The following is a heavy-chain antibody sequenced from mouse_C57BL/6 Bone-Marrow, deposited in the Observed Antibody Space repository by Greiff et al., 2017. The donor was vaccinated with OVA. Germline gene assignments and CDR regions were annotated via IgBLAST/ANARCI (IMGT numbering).Heavy chain of an antibody. CDR3: AREAQSPWFAY. CDR2: IDPSDSYT. D-gene: IGHD3-2*02. J-gene: IGHJ3*01. CDR1: GYTFTSYW. V-gene: IGHV1-59*01. Sequence: QVQLQQPGAELVRPGTSVKLSCKASGYTFTSYWMHWVKQRPGQGLEWIGVIDPSDSYTNYNQKFKGKATLTVDTSSSTAYMQLSSLTSEDSAVYDCAREAQSPWFAYWGQGTLVTVSA.